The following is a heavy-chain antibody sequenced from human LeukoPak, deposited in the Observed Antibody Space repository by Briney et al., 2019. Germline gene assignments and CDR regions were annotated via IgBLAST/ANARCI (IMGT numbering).Heavy chain of an antibody. D-gene: IGHD7-27*01. CDR1: GFIFSDSG. V-gene: IGHV3-21*04. Sequence: PGGSLRLSCAASGFIFSDSGMHWVRQSPGKGLEWVSFIARNGNYIYYADSLKGRFSISRDNAKNSVYLQMNSLRAEDTATYYCARDLSESGVSWGQGTLATVSS. J-gene: IGHJ5*02. CDR3: ARDLSESGVS. CDR2: IARNGNYI.